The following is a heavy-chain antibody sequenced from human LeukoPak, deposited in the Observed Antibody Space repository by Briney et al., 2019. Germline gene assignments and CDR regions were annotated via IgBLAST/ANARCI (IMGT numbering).Heavy chain of an antibody. CDR1: GFTVSSNY. J-gene: IGHJ4*02. V-gene: IGHV3-66*01. CDR2: SYTGGNK. Sequence: GGSLRLSCAASGFTVSSNYMSWVRQAPGKGLEWVSVSYTGGNKHYADSVKGRFTLSRDNSKNTVYLQMNSLRVEDTAMYYCASISDLLYYFDSWGQGTLVTVSS. CDR3: ASISDLLYYFDS.